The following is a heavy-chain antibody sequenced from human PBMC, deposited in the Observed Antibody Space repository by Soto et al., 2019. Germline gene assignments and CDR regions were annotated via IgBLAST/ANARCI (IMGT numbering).Heavy chain of an antibody. D-gene: IGHD1-26*01. V-gene: IGHV1-18*04. J-gene: IGHJ4*02. CDR3: ATHREVGATTSLDY. Sequence: ASVKVSCKASGYTFTSYGISWVRQAPGQGLEWMGWISAYNGNTNYAQKLQGRVTMTTDTSTSTAYMELRSLRSDDTAVYYCATHREVGATTSLDYWGQGTLVTVSS. CDR2: ISAYNGNT. CDR1: GYTFTSYG.